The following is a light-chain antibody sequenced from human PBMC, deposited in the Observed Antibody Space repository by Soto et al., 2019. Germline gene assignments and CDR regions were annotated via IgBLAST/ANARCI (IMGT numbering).Light chain of an antibody. CDR2: DTS. CDR1: QSVKTC. Sequence: IVLTQTPATLSLSPGQRATLSCWASQSVKTCLMCYQHKPVQAPRRLIYDTSNKATGIPDRFSGSGSGRVFPLTMSQLSPEDSAFYYCQQRGNSHTVGGGTKGEI. CDR3: QQRGNSHT. V-gene: IGKV3-11*02. J-gene: IGKJ4*01.